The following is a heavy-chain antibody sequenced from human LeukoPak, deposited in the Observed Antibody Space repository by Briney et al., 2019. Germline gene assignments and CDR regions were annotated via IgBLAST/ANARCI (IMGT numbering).Heavy chain of an antibody. CDR3: ARASWYSSGWYLFDY. CDR1: GGSFSGYY. CDR2: INHSGST. J-gene: IGHJ4*02. D-gene: IGHD6-19*01. V-gene: IGHV4-34*01. Sequence: PSETLSLTCTVYGGSFSGYYWSWIRQPPGKGLEWIGEINHSGSTNYNPSLKSRVTISVDTSKNQFSLKLSSVTAADTAVYYCARASWYSSGWYLFDYWGQGTLVTVSS.